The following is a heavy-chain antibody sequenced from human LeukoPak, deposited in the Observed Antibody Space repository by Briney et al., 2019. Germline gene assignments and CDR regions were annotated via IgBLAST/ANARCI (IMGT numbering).Heavy chain of an antibody. CDR2: MNPNSGNT. D-gene: IGHD3-10*01. J-gene: IGHJ6*02. CDR3: ASQRTSGSVYYYYYGMDV. Sequence: ASVKVSCKASGYTFTSYDINWVRQAPGQGLEWMGWMNPNSGNTGYAQKFQGRVTMTRNTSITTAYMELSSLRSEDTAVYYCASQRTSGSVYYYYYGMDVWGQGTTVTVSS. V-gene: IGHV1-8*01. CDR1: GYTFTSYD.